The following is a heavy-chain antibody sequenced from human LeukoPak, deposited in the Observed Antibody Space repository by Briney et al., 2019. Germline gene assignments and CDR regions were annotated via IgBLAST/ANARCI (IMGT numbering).Heavy chain of an antibody. Sequence: ASVKVSCKVSGYTLTELSMHWVRQAPGKGLEWMGGFDPEDGETIYAQKFQGRVTMTEDASTDTAYMELSSLRSEDTAVYYCATRAGAEYFQHWGQGTLVTISS. CDR3: ATRAGAEYFQH. CDR1: GYTLTELS. D-gene: IGHD3-10*01. J-gene: IGHJ1*01. CDR2: FDPEDGET. V-gene: IGHV1-24*01.